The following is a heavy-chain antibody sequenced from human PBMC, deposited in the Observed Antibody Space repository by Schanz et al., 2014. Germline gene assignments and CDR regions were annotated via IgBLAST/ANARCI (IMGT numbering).Heavy chain of an antibody. Sequence: VQLVESGGGVVQPGRSLRLSCAASTFTFSSYWMHWVRQAPGKGLEWVSAISNSGDSKYYADSVRGRFTISRDNAKNSLYLQMNSLRVDDTAVYYCAREEQLALDYWGQGTLVTVSS. D-gene: IGHD6-6*01. CDR3: AREEQLALDY. CDR1: TFTFSSYW. CDR2: ISNSGDSK. V-gene: IGHV3-21*01. J-gene: IGHJ4*02.